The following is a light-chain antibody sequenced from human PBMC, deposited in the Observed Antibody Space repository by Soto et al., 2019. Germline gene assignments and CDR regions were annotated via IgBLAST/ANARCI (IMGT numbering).Light chain of an antibody. Sequence: QSVLTQPPSASGTPGQRVTISCSGSSSNIGSKTVNWYQQLPGTAPKLLIYSNNQRPSGVPDRFSGSKPGTSASLAISGIKSEDEADYYCAAWDDSLNGVVFGGGTKLTVL. J-gene: IGLJ2*01. CDR1: SSNIGSKT. CDR3: AAWDDSLNGVV. V-gene: IGLV1-44*01. CDR2: SNN.